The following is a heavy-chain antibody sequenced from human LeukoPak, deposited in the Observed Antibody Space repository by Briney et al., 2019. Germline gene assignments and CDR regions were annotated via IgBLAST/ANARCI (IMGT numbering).Heavy chain of an antibody. CDR2: IMGSGTNT. J-gene: IGHJ4*02. D-gene: IGHD3-9*01. V-gene: IGHV3-23*01. Sequence: GASLRPSCVASGSTFSTYAMSSARQAPGNWLEWVSAIMGSGTNTYYADSVKGRSTISRDTSKNTVCMQMNSMRHEDTAIYYCVIWGDYDVLTGYYVPDYWGQGTLVTVSS. CDR1: GSTFSTYA. CDR3: VIWGDYDVLTGYYVPDY.